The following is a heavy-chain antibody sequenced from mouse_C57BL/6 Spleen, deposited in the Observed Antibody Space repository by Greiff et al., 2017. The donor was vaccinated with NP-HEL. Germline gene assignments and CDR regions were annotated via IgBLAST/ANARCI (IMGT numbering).Heavy chain of an antibody. CDR2: IDPENGDT. D-gene: IGHD1-1*01. J-gene: IGHJ1*03. Sequence: EVQLQQSGAELVRPGASVKLSCTASGFNIKDDYMHWVKQRPEQGLEWIGWIDPENGDTEYASKFQGKATITADTSSNTAYLQLSSLTSEDTAVYYCTTCYYGSSPWYCDVWGTGTTVTVSS. CDR1: GFNIKDDY. CDR3: TTCYYGSSPWYCDV. V-gene: IGHV14-4*01.